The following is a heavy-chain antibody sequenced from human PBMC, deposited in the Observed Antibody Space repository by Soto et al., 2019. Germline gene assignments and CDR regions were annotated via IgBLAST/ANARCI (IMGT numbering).Heavy chain of an antibody. CDR3: AHSRPPRLLDY. CDR1: GFSLGTSGVG. D-gene: IGHD6-6*01. CDR2: IYWDDDK. J-gene: IGHJ4*02. Sequence: QITLKESGPPLVKPTQTLTLTCTFSGFSLGTSGVGVGWIRQPPGKALEWLALIYWDDDKRYSPSLNSRLTITKDTSKNQVVLTITNMDPVDTATYYCAHSRPPRLLDYWGQGTLVPVSS. V-gene: IGHV2-5*02.